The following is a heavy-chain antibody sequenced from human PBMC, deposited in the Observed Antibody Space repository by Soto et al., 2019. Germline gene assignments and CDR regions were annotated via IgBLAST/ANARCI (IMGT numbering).Heavy chain of an antibody. CDR1: GYTFTSYA. D-gene: IGHD2-2*01. V-gene: IGHV1-3*01. CDR2: INAGNGNT. CDR3: ARGFFASQLFDY. J-gene: IGHJ4*02. Sequence: ASVKVSCKASGYTFTSYAMHWVRQAPGQRLEWMGWINAGNGNTKYSQKFQGRVTITRDTSASTAYMELSSLRSEDTAVYYRARGFFASQLFDYWGQGTLVTVSS.